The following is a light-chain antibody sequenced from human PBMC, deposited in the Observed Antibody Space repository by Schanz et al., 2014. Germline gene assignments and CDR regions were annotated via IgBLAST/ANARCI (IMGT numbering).Light chain of an antibody. Sequence: QSALTQPPSASGSPGQSVTISCTGTSSDVGGYNFVSWYQQHPGKAPKLMIYEVSNRPSGVPDRFSGSKSGNTASLTVSGLQAEDEADYYCSSYAGSNFVVFGGGTKRTVL. J-gene: IGLJ2*01. CDR3: SSYAGSNFVV. CDR1: SSDVGGYNF. V-gene: IGLV2-8*01. CDR2: EVS.